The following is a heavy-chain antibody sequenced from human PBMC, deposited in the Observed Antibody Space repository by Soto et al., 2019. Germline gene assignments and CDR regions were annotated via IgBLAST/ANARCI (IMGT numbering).Heavy chain of an antibody. V-gene: IGHV4-59*01. CDR2: IYYSGST. CDR1: GGSISSYY. CDR3: ARRKVTTSLFFDY. Sequence: SETLSLTGTVSGGSISSYYWSWIRQPPGKGLEWIGYIYYSGSTNYNPSLKSRVTISVDTSKNQFSLKLSSVTAADTAVYYCARRKVTTSLFFDYWGQGTLVTVSS. D-gene: IGHD4-17*01. J-gene: IGHJ4*02.